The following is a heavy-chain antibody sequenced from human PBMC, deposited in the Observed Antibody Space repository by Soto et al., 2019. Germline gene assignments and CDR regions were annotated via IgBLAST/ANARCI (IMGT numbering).Heavy chain of an antibody. Sequence: GSGPTLVNPTQTLTLTCTFSGFSLSTSGMCVSWIRQPPGKALEWLARIDWDDDKYYSTSLKTRLTISKDTSKNQVVLTMTNMDPVDTATYYCARSPGPYTVTTPDKENAFDIWGQGTMVTVSS. J-gene: IGHJ3*02. V-gene: IGHV2-70*11. CDR1: GFSLSTSGMC. CDR3: ARSPGPYTVTTPDKENAFDI. D-gene: IGHD4-17*01. CDR2: IDWDDDK.